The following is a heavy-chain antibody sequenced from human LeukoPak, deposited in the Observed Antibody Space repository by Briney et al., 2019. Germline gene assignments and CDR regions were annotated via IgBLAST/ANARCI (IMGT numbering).Heavy chain of an antibody. CDR1: GFTSSSYFW. CDR2: IRSDGGSS. CDR3: VRDLDLGGYSSFVS. J-gene: IGHJ4*02. V-gene: IGHV3-74*01. Sequence: PGGSLRLSCAASGFTSSSYFWMHWVRQAPGKGLVWVSRIRSDGGSSTYADSVKGRFTISRDNAKNTLYLQMNTLRAEDTAVYYCVRDLDLGGYSSFVSWGQGTLVTVSS. D-gene: IGHD4-23*01.